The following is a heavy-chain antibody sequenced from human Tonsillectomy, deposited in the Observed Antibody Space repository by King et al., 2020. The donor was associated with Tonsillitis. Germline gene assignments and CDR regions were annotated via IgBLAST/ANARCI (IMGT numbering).Heavy chain of an antibody. J-gene: IGHJ3*02. Sequence: QLQESGPGLVKPSQTLSLTCTVSDNSISSSSHYWSWIRQPAGQELEWIGRIYISGSSNYNPSLNSRVTMSVDTSKNQLSLILTSGSAADTAVYYCAREISGSPTYGSAFDIWGQGTMVTVS. CDR1: DNSISSSSHY. V-gene: IGHV4-61*02. D-gene: IGHD1-26*01. CDR3: AREISGSPTYGSAFDI. CDR2: IYISGSS.